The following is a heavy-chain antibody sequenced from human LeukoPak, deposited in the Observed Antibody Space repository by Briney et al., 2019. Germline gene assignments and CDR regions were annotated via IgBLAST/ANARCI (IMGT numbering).Heavy chain of an antibody. J-gene: IGHJ4*02. V-gene: IGHV4-34*01. D-gene: IGHD3-10*01. Sequence: PSETLSPTCAVYGGSFSGYYWSWIRQPPGKGLEWIGEINHSGSTNYNPSLKSRVTISVDTSKNQFSLKLSSVTAADTAVYYCARERDYGSGSYFDYWGQGTLVTVSS. CDR3: ARERDYGSGSYFDY. CDR1: GGSFSGYY. CDR2: INHSGST.